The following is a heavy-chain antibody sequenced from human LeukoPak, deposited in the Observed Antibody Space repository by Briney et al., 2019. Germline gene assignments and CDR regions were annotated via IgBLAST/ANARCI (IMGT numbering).Heavy chain of an antibody. CDR3: ARGLGRRYCSSTSCWGRRYFDY. D-gene: IGHD2-2*01. V-gene: IGHV1-69*13. J-gene: IGHJ4*02. CDR1: GGTFSSYA. CDR2: IIPIFGTA. Sequence: ASVKVSCKASGGTFSSYAISWVRQAPGQGLEWMGGIIPIFGTANYAQKFQGRVTITADESTSTAYMELSSLRSEDTAVYYCARGLGRRYCSSTSCWGRRYFDYWGQGTLVTVSS.